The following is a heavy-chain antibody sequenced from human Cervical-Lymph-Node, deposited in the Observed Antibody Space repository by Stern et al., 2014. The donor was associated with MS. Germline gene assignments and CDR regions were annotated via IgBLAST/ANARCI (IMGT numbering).Heavy chain of an antibody. CDR1: GYIFTGHH. J-gene: IGHJ3*02. Sequence: QVQLVQSGAEVKKPGASVKVSCRASGYIFTGHHIHWLRQVPGQGPEWMGWVNPNSGGTNYAQKFQGRVTMTRDTSLSTAHMELDSLISDDTAVYYCARVARNVVPSGSFDIWGQGTVVTVSS. D-gene: IGHD1-1*01. CDR2: VNPNSGGT. CDR3: ARVARNVVPSGSFDI. V-gene: IGHV1-2*02.